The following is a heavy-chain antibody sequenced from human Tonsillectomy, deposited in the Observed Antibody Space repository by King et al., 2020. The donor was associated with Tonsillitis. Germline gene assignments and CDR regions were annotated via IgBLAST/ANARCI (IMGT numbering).Heavy chain of an antibody. CDR1: GFTFGDYA. CDR3: ARDWDTSSWYANYFFNYGMDV. J-gene: IGHJ6*02. D-gene: IGHD6-13*01. Sequence: VQLVESGGGVVRPGGSLRLSCAASGFTFGDYAMSWVRQAPGKGLEWVSAITWNGGSTGYADSVKGRFTISRDNAKNSLYLQMNSLRAEDSALYYCARDWDTSSWYANYFFNYGMDVWGQGTTVAVSS. V-gene: IGHV3-20*04. CDR2: ITWNGGST.